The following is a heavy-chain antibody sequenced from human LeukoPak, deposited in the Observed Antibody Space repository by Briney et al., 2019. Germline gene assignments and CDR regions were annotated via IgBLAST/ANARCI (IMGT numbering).Heavy chain of an antibody. CDR2: IYTSGST. CDR3: ARGRGYYYGSGSHQTYYFDY. Sequence: SETLSLTCTVSGGSISIYYWSWIRQPAGKGLEWIGRIYTSGSTNYNPSLKSRVTISVDTSKNQFSLKLSSVTAADTAVYYCARGRGYYYGSGSHQTYYFDYWGQGTLVTVSS. V-gene: IGHV4-4*07. J-gene: IGHJ4*02. CDR1: GGSISIYY. D-gene: IGHD3-10*01.